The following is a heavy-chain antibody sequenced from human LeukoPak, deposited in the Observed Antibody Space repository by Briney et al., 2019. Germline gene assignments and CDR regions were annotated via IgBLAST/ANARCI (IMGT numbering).Heavy chain of an antibody. J-gene: IGHJ5*02. CDR1: GFTFSSYW. CDR3: AKQGVVVVVAATPTWFDP. CDR2: IKQDGSEK. V-gene: IGHV3-7*01. D-gene: IGHD2-15*01. Sequence: PGGSLRLSCAASGFTFSSYWMSWVRQAPGKGLEWVANIKQDGSEKYYVDSVKGRFTISRDNAKNSLYLQMNSLKAEDTAVYYCAKQGVVVVVAATPTWFDPWGQGTLVTVSS.